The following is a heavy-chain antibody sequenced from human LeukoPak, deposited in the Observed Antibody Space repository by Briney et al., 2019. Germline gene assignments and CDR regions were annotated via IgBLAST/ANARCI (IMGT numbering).Heavy chain of an antibody. CDR1: GYTLTELS. Sequence: ASVKVSCKVSGYTLTELSMHWVRQAPGKGLEWMGGFDPEDGETIYAQKFQGRVTMTEDTSTDTAYMELSSLRSEDTAVYYCATDPITPIFGVVTDYWGQGTLVTVSS. V-gene: IGHV1-24*01. D-gene: IGHD3-3*01. CDR3: ATDPITPIFGVVTDY. J-gene: IGHJ4*02. CDR2: FDPEDGET.